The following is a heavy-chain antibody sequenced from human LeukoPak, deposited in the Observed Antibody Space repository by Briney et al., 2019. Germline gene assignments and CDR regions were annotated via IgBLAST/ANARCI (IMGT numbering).Heavy chain of an antibody. V-gene: IGHV1-2*02. CDR3: ARGGLAYCGGDCPNWFDP. J-gene: IGHJ5*02. D-gene: IGHD2-21*02. Sequence: ASVKVSCKASGYTFTGYYMHWVRQAPGQGFGWMGWINPNSGGTNYAQKFQGRFTMTRDTSISTAYMELSRLRSDDTAVYYCARGGLAYCGGDCPNWFDPWGQGTLVTVSS. CDR1: GYTFTGYY. CDR2: INPNSGGT.